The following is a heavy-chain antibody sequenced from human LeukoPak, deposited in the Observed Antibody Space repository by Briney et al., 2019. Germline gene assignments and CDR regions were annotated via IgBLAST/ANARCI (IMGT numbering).Heavy chain of an antibody. J-gene: IGHJ6*02. CDR3: ARKDGGRDGMDV. Sequence: ASVKVSCKASGYTFTDYYMHWVRQAPGQGLEWMGWLNPNTLVTKYAQHFQGRVSMTWDTSISTGYMDRHSLTSDDTAVYYCARKDGGRDGMDVWGQGTTVTVSS. V-gene: IGHV1-2*02. D-gene: IGHD4-23*01. CDR2: LNPNTLVT. CDR1: GYTFTDYY.